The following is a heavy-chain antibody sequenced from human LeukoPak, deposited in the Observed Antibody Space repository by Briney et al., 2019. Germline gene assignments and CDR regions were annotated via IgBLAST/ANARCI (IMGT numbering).Heavy chain of an antibody. CDR1: GGSISSSSYY. CDR2: IYYSGST. J-gene: IGHJ3*02. D-gene: IGHD2-2*01. V-gene: IGHV4-39*07. Sequence: SETLSLTCTVSGGSISSSSYYWGWIRQPPGKGLEWIGSIYYSGSTYYNPSLKSRVTISVDTSKNQFSLKLSSVTAADTAVYYCARCVSSTSCYYAFDIWGQGTMVTVSS. CDR3: ARCVSSTSCYYAFDI.